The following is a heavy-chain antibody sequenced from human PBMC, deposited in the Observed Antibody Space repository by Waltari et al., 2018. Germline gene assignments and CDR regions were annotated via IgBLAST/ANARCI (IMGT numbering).Heavy chain of an antibody. V-gene: IGHV2-70*01. Sequence: QVTLRESGPALVKPTQTLTLTCTFSGFSLSTSGMCVSWIRQPPGKALGWLALIDWDDDKYYSTSLKTRLTISKDTSKNQVVLTMTNMDPVDTATYYCARILRVGIAVAGDYYYYGMDVWGQGTTVTVSS. CDR2: IDWDDDK. J-gene: IGHJ6*02. CDR1: GFSLSTSGMC. D-gene: IGHD6-19*01. CDR3: ARILRVGIAVAGDYYYYGMDV.